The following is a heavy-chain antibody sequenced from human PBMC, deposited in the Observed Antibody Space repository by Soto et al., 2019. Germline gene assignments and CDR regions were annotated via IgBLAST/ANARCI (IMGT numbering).Heavy chain of an antibody. CDR2: INPSGGST. CDR1: GYTFTSYY. D-gene: IGHD3-22*01. J-gene: IGHJ3*02. CDR3: ARESRRYDSSGAPDAFDI. Sequence: ASVKVSCKASGYTFTSYYMHWVRQAPGQGLDWMGIINPSGGSTSYAQKFQGRVTMTRDTSTSTVYMELSSLRSEDTAVYYCARESRRYDSSGAPDAFDIWGQGTMVTVSS. V-gene: IGHV1-46*01.